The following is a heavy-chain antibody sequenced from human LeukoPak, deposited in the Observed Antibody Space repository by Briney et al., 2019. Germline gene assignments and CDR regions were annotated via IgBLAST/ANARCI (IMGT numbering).Heavy chain of an antibody. J-gene: IGHJ4*02. CDR3: TRGSTGRRDN. D-gene: IGHD1-1*01. CDR1: GYTFTSCD. CDR2: MNPNSGNT. V-gene: IGHV1-8*01. Sequence: ASVTVSCKASGYTFTSCDINWVRQATGQGLEWMGWMNPNSGNTGYGQSFQGRITMTRDISIGTAYMELSNLTSEDTAIYYCTRGSTGRRDNWGQGTLVTVSA.